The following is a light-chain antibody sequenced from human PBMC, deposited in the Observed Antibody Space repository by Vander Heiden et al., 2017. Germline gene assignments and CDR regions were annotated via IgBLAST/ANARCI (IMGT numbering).Light chain of an antibody. V-gene: IGKV3-20*01. J-gene: IGKJ4*01. CDR2: GAS. CDR1: QSVYSNY. Sequence: EIVLTQSPGTLSLSPGARATLSCRSSQSVYSNYLAWFQQKPLQPPRLLIYGASNRATGIPDRFSGSGSGTDFTLTISRLEPEDFAVYYCQQYGISPLPFGGGTKVEIK. CDR3: QQYGISPLP.